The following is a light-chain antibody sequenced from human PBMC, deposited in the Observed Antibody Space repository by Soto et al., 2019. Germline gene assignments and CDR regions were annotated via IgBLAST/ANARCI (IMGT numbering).Light chain of an antibody. J-gene: IGLJ2*01. CDR2: DVN. V-gene: IGLV2-14*03. CDR1: SSDVGLYNY. Sequence: QSVLTQPASVSGSPGQSITISFTGSSSDVGLYNYVSWYQQHPGKAPKLMIYDVNDRPSGVSDRFSGYKSGNTASLTISGLQADYEADYCCSSYTSDNTHVVFGGGTKLTVL. CDR3: SSYTSDNTHVV.